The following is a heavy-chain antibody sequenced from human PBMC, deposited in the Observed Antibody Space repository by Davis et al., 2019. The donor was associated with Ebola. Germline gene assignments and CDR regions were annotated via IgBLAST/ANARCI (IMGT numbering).Heavy chain of an antibody. V-gene: IGHV3-74*01. CDR2: INSDGSSI. J-gene: IGHJ4*02. Sequence: GESLKISCAASGFTFSSYWMHWVRQAPGKGLVWVSRINSDGSSISYADSVKGRFTISRDNAKNSLYLQMNSLRAEDTAVYYCARIKDGTHFDYWGQGTLVTVSS. CDR1: GFTFSSYW. D-gene: IGHD1-14*01. CDR3: ARIKDGTHFDY.